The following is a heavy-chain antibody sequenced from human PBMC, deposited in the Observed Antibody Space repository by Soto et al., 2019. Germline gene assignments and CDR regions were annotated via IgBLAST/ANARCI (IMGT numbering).Heavy chain of an antibody. CDR2: ISGSGSNT. J-gene: IGHJ6*02. Sequence: EVQLLESGGGLVQPGGSLRLSCAASGFTFSSYAMSWVRQAPGKGLEWVSGISGSGSNTYYPDSVKGRFTVSRDNSKKTLYLQMDSLRAGDTAIYYCAKAPKGNYYYGMDVWGQGTSVTVSS. D-gene: IGHD6-13*01. V-gene: IGHV3-23*01. CDR3: AKAPKGNYYYGMDV. CDR1: GFTFSSYA.